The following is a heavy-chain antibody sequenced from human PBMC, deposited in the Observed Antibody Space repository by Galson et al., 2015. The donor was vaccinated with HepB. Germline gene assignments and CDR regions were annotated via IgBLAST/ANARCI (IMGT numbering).Heavy chain of an antibody. J-gene: IGHJ6*02. V-gene: IGHV3-15*01. CDR2: IKSKTDGGTT. CDR3: TTGVTERGRYYYYYGMDV. D-gene: IGHD2-21*02. CDR1: GFTFSNAW. Sequence: SLRLSCAASGFTFSNAWMSWVRQAPGKGLEWVGRIKSKTDGGTTDYAAPVKGRFTISRDDSKNTLYLQMNSLKTEDTAVYYCTTGVTERGRYYYYYGMDVWGQGTTVTVSS.